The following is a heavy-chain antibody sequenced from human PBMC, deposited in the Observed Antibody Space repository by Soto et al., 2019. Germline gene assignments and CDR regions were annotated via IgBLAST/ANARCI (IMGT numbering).Heavy chain of an antibody. D-gene: IGHD2-15*01. CDR2: TNRSGST. J-gene: IGHJ3*02. CDR3: ARDPAGGVVVVVAATGSLGAFGI. CDR1: GGSLSGYY. Sequence: SQTLSLTCAVYGGSLSGYYWSWIRQPPGKGLEWIGDTNRSGSTTYNPSLKSRVTISVDTSKNQCSLKLSSVTAAETAVYYCARDPAGGVVVVVAATGSLGAFGIWGQGTMVTVSS. V-gene: IGHV4-34*01.